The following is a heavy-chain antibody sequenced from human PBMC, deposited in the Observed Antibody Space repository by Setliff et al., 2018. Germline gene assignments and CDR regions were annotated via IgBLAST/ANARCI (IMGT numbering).Heavy chain of an antibody. J-gene: IGHJ4*02. CDR3: VRGPGPSVVVAIPFDH. Sequence: GASVKVSCKTSGYAFITFGMSWVHQAPGQGLEWMGWMSPVYGIANYARKFQGRVTLTADTSTTTAYLELASLRDDDTAVYYCVRGPGPSVVVAIPFDHWGQGSLVTVSS. CDR1: GYAFITFG. CDR2: MSPVYGIA. D-gene: IGHD5-12*01. V-gene: IGHV1-18*01.